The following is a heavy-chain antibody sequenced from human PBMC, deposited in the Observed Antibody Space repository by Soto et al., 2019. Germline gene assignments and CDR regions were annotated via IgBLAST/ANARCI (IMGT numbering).Heavy chain of an antibody. CDR1: GGSVSSGSYY. CDR2: IYYSGST. V-gene: IGHV4-61*01. J-gene: IGHJ4*01. Sequence: SETLSLTCTVSGGSVSSGSYYWSWIRQPPGKGLEWIGYIYYSGSTNYNPSLKSRVTISVDTSKNQFSLKLSSVTAADTAVYYCARDPAIFDYRGQRTLVTVSS. CDR3: ARDPAIFDY.